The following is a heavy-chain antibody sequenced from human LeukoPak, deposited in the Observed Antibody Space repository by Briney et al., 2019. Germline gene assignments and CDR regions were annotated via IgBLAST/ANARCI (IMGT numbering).Heavy chain of an antibody. CDR1: GGSISSYS. D-gene: IGHD6-13*01. Sequence: SETLSLTCTVSGGSISSYSWSWIRQPPGKGLEWIGYISYSGSTYYNPSLKSRVTISVDTSKNQFSLKLNSVTAADTAVYYCARRSPSSWSLNWFDPWGQGTLVTVSS. J-gene: IGHJ5*02. CDR2: ISYSGST. V-gene: IGHV4-59*08. CDR3: ARRSPSSWSLNWFDP.